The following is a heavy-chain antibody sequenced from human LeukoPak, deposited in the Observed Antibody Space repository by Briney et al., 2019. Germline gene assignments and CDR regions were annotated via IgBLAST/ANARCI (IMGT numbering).Heavy chain of an antibody. CDR2: IYYSGST. V-gene: IGHV4-31*03. Sequence: PSQTLSLTCTVSGGSLSSSGYYWSWIRQHPGTGLEWIGYIYYSGSTYYNPSLKSRVTISVDTSKNQFSLKLSSVTAADTAVYYCARDYYDSSGYHLLGYWGQGTLVTVSS. J-gene: IGHJ4*02. CDR1: GGSLSSSGYY. CDR3: ARDYYDSSGYHLLGY. D-gene: IGHD3-22*01.